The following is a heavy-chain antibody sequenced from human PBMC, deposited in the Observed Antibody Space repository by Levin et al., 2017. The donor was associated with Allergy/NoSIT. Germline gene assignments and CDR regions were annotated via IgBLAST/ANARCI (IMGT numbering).Heavy chain of an antibody. CDR3: ARGGGITRVRGVIPWGHAFDS. V-gene: IGHV1-2*02. CDR1: GYTFTGYY. CDR2: INPNSGGT. Sequence: ASVKVSCKASGYTFTGYYMHWVRQAPGQGLEWMGWINPNSGGTNYAQKFQGRVTMTRDTSISTAYMELSRLRSDDTAVYYCARGGGITRVRGVIPWGHAFDSWGQGTMVTVSS. D-gene: IGHD3-10*01. J-gene: IGHJ3*02.